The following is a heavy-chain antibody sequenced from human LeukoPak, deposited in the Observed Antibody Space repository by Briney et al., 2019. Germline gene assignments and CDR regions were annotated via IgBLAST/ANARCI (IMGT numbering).Heavy chain of an antibody. Sequence: GGSLRLSCTVSGFTVSSNSMSWVRQAPGKGLEWVSFIYSDNTHYSDSVKGRFTISRDNSKNTLYLQMNSLKTEDTAVYFCTTEASYDVLTGFYHVYWGQGTLVTVSS. CDR1: GFTVSSNS. CDR2: IYSDNT. CDR3: TTEASYDVLTGFYHVY. V-gene: IGHV3-53*01. D-gene: IGHD3-9*01. J-gene: IGHJ4*02.